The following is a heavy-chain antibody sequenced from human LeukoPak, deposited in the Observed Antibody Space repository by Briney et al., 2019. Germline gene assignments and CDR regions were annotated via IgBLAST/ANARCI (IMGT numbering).Heavy chain of an antibody. CDR2: ISYDGNNK. CDR3: AKPAGHYYDSSGLDY. J-gene: IGHJ4*02. Sequence: PGGSLRLSCAASGFTFSSYGMHWVRQAPGKGLEWVAVISYDGNNKFYADSVKGRFTISRDNSKNTLYLQMNSLRAEDTAVYYCAKPAGHYYDSSGLDYWGQGTLVTVSS. CDR1: GFTFSSYG. D-gene: IGHD3-22*01. V-gene: IGHV3-30*18.